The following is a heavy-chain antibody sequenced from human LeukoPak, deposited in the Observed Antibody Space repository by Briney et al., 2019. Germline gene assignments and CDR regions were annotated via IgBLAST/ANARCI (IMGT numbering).Heavy chain of an antibody. V-gene: IGHV3-66*01. CDR1: GFIVSSNY. CDR3: ANGYADNWFDP. CDR2: IYSGGST. Sequence: GGSLRLSCAASGFIVSSNYMSWVRQAPGKGLEWVSVIYSGGSTYYADSVKGRFTISRDNSKNTLYLQMNSLRAEDTAVYYCANGYADNWFDPWGQGTLVTVSS. J-gene: IGHJ5*02. D-gene: IGHD5-18*01.